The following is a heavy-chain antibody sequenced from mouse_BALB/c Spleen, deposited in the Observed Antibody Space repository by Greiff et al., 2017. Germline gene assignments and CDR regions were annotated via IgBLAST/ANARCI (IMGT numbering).Heavy chain of an antibody. Sequence: QVQLKESGAELAKPGASVKMSCKASGYTFTSYWMHWVKQRPGQGLEWIGYINPSTGYTEYNQKFKDKATLTADKSSSTAYMQLSSLTSEDSAVYYCARHYYGKRGAMDYWGQGTSVTVSS. D-gene: IGHD2-1*01. V-gene: IGHV1-7*01. CDR3: ARHYYGKRGAMDY. CDR1: GYTFTSYW. CDR2: INPSTGYT. J-gene: IGHJ4*01.